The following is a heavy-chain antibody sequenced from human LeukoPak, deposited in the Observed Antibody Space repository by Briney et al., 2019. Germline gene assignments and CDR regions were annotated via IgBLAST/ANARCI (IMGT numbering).Heavy chain of an antibody. D-gene: IGHD3/OR15-3a*01. CDR2: ISSSSSTM. CDR1: GFTFSTYS. J-gene: IGHJ4*02. CDR3: TRDWTF. V-gene: IGHV3-48*04. Sequence: LSGGSLRLSCSASGFTFSTYSMNWVRQAPGKGLEWISFISSSSSTMYYADSVKGRFTISRDNAKNSLDLQMNSLTAEDTAVYYCTRDWTFWGRGTLVTVSS.